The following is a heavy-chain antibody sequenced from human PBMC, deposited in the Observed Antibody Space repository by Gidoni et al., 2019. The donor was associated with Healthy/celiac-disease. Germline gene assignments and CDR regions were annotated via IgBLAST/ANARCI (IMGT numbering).Heavy chain of an antibody. CDR3: AKTFGTAMVTGVDY. CDR1: GFTFSSYG. D-gene: IGHD5-18*01. J-gene: IGHJ4*02. Sequence: QVQLVESGGGVVQPGRALRLSCAASGFTFSSYGMHWVRQAPGTGLEWGAVISYDVSNKYYADSVKGRFTISRDNSNKTLYLQMNSLRAEDTAVYYCAKTFGTAMVTGVDYWGQGTLVTVSS. CDR2: ISYDVSNK. V-gene: IGHV3-30*18.